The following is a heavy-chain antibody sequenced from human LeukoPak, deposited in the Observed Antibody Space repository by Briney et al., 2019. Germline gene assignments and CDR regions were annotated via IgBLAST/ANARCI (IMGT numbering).Heavy chain of an antibody. D-gene: IGHD3-22*01. J-gene: IGHJ6*02. CDR2: INAGNGNT. CDR1: GYTFTSYA. V-gene: IGHV1-3*01. Sequence: GASVTVSCKSSGYTFTSYAMHWVRQAPGQRLEWMGWINAGNGNTKYSQKFQGRVTITRDTSASTAYMDLSSLRSEDTAVYYCARDVIYYDSSGYFRRDYYGMDVWGQGTTVTVSS. CDR3: ARDVIYYDSSGYFRRDYYGMDV.